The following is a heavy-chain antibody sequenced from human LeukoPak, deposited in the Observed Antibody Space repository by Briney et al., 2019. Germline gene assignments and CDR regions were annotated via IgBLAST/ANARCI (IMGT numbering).Heavy chain of an antibody. CDR2: IYTSGST. D-gene: IGHD1-26*01. CDR1: GGSISSYY. CDR3: ARERERPVGATHDAFDI. V-gene: IGHV4-4*07. J-gene: IGHJ3*02. Sequence: PSETLSLTCTVSGGSISSYYWSWIRQPAGKGLEWIGRIYTSGSTNYNPSLKSRVTMSVDTSKNQFSLKLSSVTAADTAVYYCARERERPVGATHDAFDIWGQGTMVTVSS.